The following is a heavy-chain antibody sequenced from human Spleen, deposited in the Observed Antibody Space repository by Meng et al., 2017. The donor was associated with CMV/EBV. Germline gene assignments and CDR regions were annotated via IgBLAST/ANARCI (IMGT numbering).Heavy chain of an antibody. CDR1: GDSVSSNSAG. Sequence: SQTLSLTCVISGDSVSSNSAGWNLIRQSPSRGLEWLGRTYYRSQWFNDYAVSVKSRITINPDTSKNQFSLQLNSVTPDDTAVYYCARDGAAGTVDYWGQGTLVTVSS. V-gene: IGHV6-1*01. D-gene: IGHD6-13*01. J-gene: IGHJ4*02. CDR3: ARDGAAGTVDY. CDR2: TYYRSQWFN.